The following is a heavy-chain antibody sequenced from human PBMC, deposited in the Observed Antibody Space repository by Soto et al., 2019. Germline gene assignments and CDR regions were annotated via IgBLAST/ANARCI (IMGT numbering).Heavy chain of an antibody. V-gene: IGHV4-39*01. CDR3: ARSSIKPQVFMYPFDS. J-gene: IGHJ4*02. Sequence: SETLSLTCTVSGGSISSSSYYWGWIRQPPGKGLESIANIYYDGNTYYNPSLKGRVTISLDTSKNQFSLRLNSVTAADTAVYYCARSSIKPQVFMYPFDSWSQGTLVTVSS. D-gene: IGHD3-3*01. CDR1: GGSISSSSYY. CDR2: IYYDGNT.